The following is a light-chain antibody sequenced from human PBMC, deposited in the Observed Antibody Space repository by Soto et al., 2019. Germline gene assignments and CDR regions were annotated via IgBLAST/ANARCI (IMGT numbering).Light chain of an antibody. CDR3: QQHNNWPLT. J-gene: IGKJ1*01. Sequence: EILMTQSPATLSVSPGERATLSCRASQSVSSSLAWYQHKPGQAPRLLIYAASTRATGVPVRFSGSGSGTEFTLTISSLQSEDFAVYYCQQHNNWPLTFGQGTKVEIK. V-gene: IGKV3-15*01. CDR2: AAS. CDR1: QSVSSS.